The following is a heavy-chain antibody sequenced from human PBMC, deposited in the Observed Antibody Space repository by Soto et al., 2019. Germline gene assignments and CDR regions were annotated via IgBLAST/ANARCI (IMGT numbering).Heavy chain of an antibody. Sequence: ASVKVSCKASGYTFTSYGISWVRQAPGQGLEWMGWISAYNGNTNYAQKLQGRVTMTTDTSTSTAYMELRSLRSDDTAVYYCARSGSSSWPRRYYYYMDVWGKGTTVTVSS. CDR3: ARSGSSSWPRRYYYYMDV. V-gene: IGHV1-18*01. CDR2: ISAYNGNT. D-gene: IGHD6-13*01. J-gene: IGHJ6*03. CDR1: GYTFTSYG.